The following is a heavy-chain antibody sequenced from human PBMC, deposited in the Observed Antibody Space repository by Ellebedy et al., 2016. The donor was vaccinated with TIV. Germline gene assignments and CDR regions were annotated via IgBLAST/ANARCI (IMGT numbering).Heavy chain of an antibody. D-gene: IGHD7-27*01. CDR1: GFTFSSYS. Sequence: GESLKISXAASGFTFSSYSMNWVRQAPGKGLEWVSYISSSSSTIYYADSVKGRFTISRDNAKNSLYLQMNSLRAEDTAVYYCARDWVSYDPGDIDYWGQGTLVTVSS. J-gene: IGHJ4*02. V-gene: IGHV3-48*04. CDR2: ISSSSSTI. CDR3: ARDWVSYDPGDIDY.